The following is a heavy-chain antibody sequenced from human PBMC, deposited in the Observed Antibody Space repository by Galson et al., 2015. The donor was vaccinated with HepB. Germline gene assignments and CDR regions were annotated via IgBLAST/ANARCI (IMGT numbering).Heavy chain of an antibody. CDR2: ITGSGGST. CDR3: AKDPRAAAGTSHYFQD. Sequence: SLRLSCAASGFTFSNYAMTWVRQAPGKGPEWVSAITGSGGSTYYTDSVKGRFTISRDNSRNMLFLQMNSLRPEDTAIYYCAKDPRAAAGTSHYFQDWGQGTLVTVSS. V-gene: IGHV3-23*01. CDR1: GFTFSNYA. D-gene: IGHD6-13*01. J-gene: IGHJ1*01.